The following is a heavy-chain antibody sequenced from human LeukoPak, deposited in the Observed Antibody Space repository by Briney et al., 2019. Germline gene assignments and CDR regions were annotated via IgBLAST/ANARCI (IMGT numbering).Heavy chain of an antibody. CDR1: GFIFSSYW. CDR3: AREGVSTVTSILVVISFDY. J-gene: IGHJ4*02. Sequence: GGSLRLSCAASGFIFSSYWMSWVRQAPGKGLEWVSCISNSGSTMYYADSVKGRFTISRDNAKNSLYLQMNSLRPEDTAIYYCAREGVSTVTSILVVISFDYWGQGALVTVSS. CDR2: ISNSGSTM. V-gene: IGHV3-48*03. D-gene: IGHD3-22*01.